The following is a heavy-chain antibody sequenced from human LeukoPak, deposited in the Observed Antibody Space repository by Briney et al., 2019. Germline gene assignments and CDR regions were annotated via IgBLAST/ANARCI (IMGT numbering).Heavy chain of an antibody. J-gene: IGHJ4*02. D-gene: IGHD6-6*01. CDR2: IYHSGSS. CDR3: ARQQYSTSSCDS. CDR1: GGSISTYY. Sequence: SETLSLTCSVSGGSISTYYWSWVRQPPGKGLEWVGNIYHSGSSYYNPSLKSRVTFSVDTAKNQFSLKLSSVTAADTAVYYCARQQYSTSSCDSWGQGTLVTVST. V-gene: IGHV4-59*01.